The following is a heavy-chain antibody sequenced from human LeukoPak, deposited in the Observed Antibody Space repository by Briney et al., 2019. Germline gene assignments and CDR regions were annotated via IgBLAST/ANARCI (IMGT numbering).Heavy chain of an antibody. CDR1: GYTFTSYY. Sequence: ASVKVSCKASGYTFTSYYMHWVRQAPGQGLERMGIINPSGGSTSYAQKFQGRVTMTRDTSTSTVYMELSSPRSEDTAVYYCASTTVDPGNAFDIWGQGTMVTVSS. CDR3: ASTTVDPGNAFDI. J-gene: IGHJ3*02. V-gene: IGHV1-46*03. CDR2: INPSGGST. D-gene: IGHD4-23*01.